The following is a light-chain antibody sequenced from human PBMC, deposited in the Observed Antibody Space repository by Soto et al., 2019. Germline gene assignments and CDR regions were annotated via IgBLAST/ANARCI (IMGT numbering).Light chain of an antibody. Sequence: QSALAQPASVSGSPGQSITISCTGTSSDVGGYNYVSWYQQHPGKAPKLMIYEVTNRPSGVSNRFSGSKSGNTASLTISGLQAEDEADYFCATWDDSLNGRVFGTGTKVTVL. J-gene: IGLJ1*01. CDR3: ATWDDSLNGRV. CDR1: SSDVGGYNY. CDR2: EVT. V-gene: IGLV2-14*01.